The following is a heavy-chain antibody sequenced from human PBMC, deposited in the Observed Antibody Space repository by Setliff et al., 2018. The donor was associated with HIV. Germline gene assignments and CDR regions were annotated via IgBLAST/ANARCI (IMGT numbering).Heavy chain of an antibody. J-gene: IGHJ4*02. V-gene: IGHV1-18*01. CDR3: TTNIAARPEGGFDF. CDR2: ISANNGNT. Sequence: ASVKVSCKASGYTFISYGIIWVRQAPGQGLEWMGWISANNGNTNYAQNFQGRVTFTSDTSASTAYMQLTSLRSEDTAVYYCTTNIAARPEGGFDFWGQGTLVTVSS. CDR1: GYTFISYG. D-gene: IGHD6-6*01.